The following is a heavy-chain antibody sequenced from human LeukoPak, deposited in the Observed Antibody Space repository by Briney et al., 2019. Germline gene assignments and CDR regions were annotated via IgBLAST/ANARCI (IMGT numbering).Heavy chain of an antibody. Sequence: GGSLRLSCAASGFTFSTYWMSWVRQAPGKGLEWVANIKQDGNDKYYVDSVKGRFTISRDNAKSSLYLQMNSLRAEDTAVYYCARLPAPSGWFYFDPWGQGTLVTVSS. V-gene: IGHV3-7*01. D-gene: IGHD6-19*01. CDR3: ARLPAPSGWFYFDP. CDR2: IKQDGNDK. CDR1: GFTFSTYW. J-gene: IGHJ5*02.